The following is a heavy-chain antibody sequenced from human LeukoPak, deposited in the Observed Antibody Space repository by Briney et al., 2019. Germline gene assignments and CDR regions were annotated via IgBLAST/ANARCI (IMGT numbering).Heavy chain of an antibody. V-gene: IGHV3-33*01. D-gene: IGHD3-9*01. J-gene: IGHJ4*02. CDR1: GFTFSSYG. Sequence: HPGGSLRLSCAASGFTFSSYGMHWVRQAPGKGLEWVAVIWYDGNNKYYADSVKGRFTISRDNSKNTVYLQMNSPRAEDTAVYYCARSTSSEYDIYHFDYWGQGTLVTVSS. CDR3: ARSTSSEYDIYHFDY. CDR2: IWYDGNNK.